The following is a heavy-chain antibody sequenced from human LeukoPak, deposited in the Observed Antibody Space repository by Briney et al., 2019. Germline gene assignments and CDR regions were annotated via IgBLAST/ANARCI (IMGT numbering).Heavy chain of an antibody. D-gene: IGHD2-2*01. CDR1: VDSVSSNIAA. V-gene: IGHV6-1*01. Sequence: SQTLSLTCAISVDSVSSNIAAWDSIRQSPSRGLEWLGRTYYRSKWYNDYAVSVKSRITINPDTSKNQFSLQLNSVTPEDTAVYYCARYCTSTSCDLNSHYGMDVWGQGTTVTVSS. CDR3: ARYCTSTSCDLNSHYGMDV. J-gene: IGHJ6*02. CDR2: TYYRSKWYN.